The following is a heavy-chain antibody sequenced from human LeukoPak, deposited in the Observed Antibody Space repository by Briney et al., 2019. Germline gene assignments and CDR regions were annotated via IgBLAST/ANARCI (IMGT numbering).Heavy chain of an antibody. D-gene: IGHD5-24*01. V-gene: IGHV3-7*01. Sequence: PGGSLRLSCEASGFTFSGDWMSWVRQAPRRGLEWVASINPDGSQKLYVDSVKGRFTISRDNTKSSLYLQMNSLGAEDTAIYYCAKLLGTATTYDSWGQGTRVTVSS. CDR2: INPDGSQK. J-gene: IGHJ4*02. CDR1: GFTFSGDW. CDR3: AKLLGTATTYDS.